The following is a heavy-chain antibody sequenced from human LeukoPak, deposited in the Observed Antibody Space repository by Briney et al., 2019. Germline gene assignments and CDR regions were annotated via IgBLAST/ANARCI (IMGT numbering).Heavy chain of an antibody. D-gene: IGHD2-2*01. Sequence: PLASVKVPCKASGGTFSSYAISWVRQAPGQGLEWMGRIIPILGIANYAQKFQGRVTITADKSTSTAYMELSSLRSEDTAVYYCARDPGGDCSSTSCYWFDPWGQGTLVTVSS. V-gene: IGHV1-69*04. CDR3: ARDPGGDCSSTSCYWFDP. J-gene: IGHJ5*02. CDR2: IIPILGIA. CDR1: GGTFSSYA.